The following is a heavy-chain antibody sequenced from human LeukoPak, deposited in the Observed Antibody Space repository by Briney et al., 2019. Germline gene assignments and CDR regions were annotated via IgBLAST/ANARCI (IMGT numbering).Heavy chain of an antibody. CDR2: INHSGRT. J-gene: IGHJ4*02. CDR3: ARKVGVTHPLEY. Sequence: PSETLSLTCAVYGGSFSGYFWSWIRQPPGKGLEWIGEINHSGRTNYNPSLKSRLTISVDTSKNQFSLNLNSVTAADTAVYYCARKVGVTHPLEYWGQGTLVTVSS. CDR1: GGSFSGYF. V-gene: IGHV4-34*01. D-gene: IGHD1-26*01.